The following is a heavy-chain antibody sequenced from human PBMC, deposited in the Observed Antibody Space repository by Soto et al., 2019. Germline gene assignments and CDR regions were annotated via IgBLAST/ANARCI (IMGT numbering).Heavy chain of an antibody. CDR2: IYWDDDT. CDR3: AHSPYFSRAFAY. Sequence: QITLKESGPTLVKPTQTLTLTCNFSGFSLSTYGVGVGWIRQPPGKALEWLALIYWDDDTRFSVSLNSRLAITKSTSESQVVINIIHMDSVDTFTYYCAHSPYFSRAFAYWGPGSLVTVSS. V-gene: IGHV2-5*02. CDR1: GFSLSTYGVG. J-gene: IGHJ4*02. D-gene: IGHD1-26*01.